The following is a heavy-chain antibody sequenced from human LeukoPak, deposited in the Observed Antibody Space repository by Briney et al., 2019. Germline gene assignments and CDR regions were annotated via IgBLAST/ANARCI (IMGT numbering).Heavy chain of an antibody. CDR3: ARDSSYYYYIDV. J-gene: IGHJ6*03. D-gene: IGHD3-10*01. V-gene: IGHV1-8*01. CDR1: GYTFSEYV. Sequence: ASVKVSCKASGYTFSEYVIVWVRQASGQGLEWMGCMNPNSGHTGLAPKFQGRLTMTRDNSIGTAYMALSSLSSDDTAVYYCARDSSYYYYIDVWGKGTPVTVSS. CDR2: MNPNSGHT.